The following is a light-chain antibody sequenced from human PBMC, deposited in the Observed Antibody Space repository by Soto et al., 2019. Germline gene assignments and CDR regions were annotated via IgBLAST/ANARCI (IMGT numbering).Light chain of an antibody. Sequence: EIVMTQSPATLSVSPGERATLSCRASQSVSSNLAWYQQKPGQAPRLLIYGASTRATGIPARFSGSGSGTEFTLTISNLQSEDFAVYYCQQYNNWPFPSLTFGQGTKVEIK. CDR1: QSVSSN. CDR3: QQYNNWPFPSLT. J-gene: IGKJ1*01. V-gene: IGKV3-15*01. CDR2: GAS.